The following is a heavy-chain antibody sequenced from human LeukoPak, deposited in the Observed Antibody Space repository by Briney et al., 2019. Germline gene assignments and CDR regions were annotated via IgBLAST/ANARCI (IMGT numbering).Heavy chain of an antibody. J-gene: IGHJ5*02. Sequence: ASVKVSCTASGYTFTSYDINWVRQAPGQGLEWMGWMNPNSGNTGYAQKFQGRVTMTRNNSISTAYMELSSLRCEDTAVYYCARRGSGSPRSRYWFDPWGQGTLVTVSS. V-gene: IGHV1-8*01. CDR3: ARRGSGSPRSRYWFDP. D-gene: IGHD2-15*01. CDR2: MNPNSGNT. CDR1: GYTFTSYD.